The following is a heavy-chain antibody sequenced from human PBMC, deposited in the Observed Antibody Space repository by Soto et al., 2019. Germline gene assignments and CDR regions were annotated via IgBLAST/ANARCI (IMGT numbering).Heavy chain of an antibody. V-gene: IGHV4-31*01. D-gene: IGHD5-18*01. CDR3: ARWVSGYSYGFDY. J-gene: IGHJ4*02. Sequence: QVQLQESGPGLVKPSQTLSLTCTVSGGSISSGGYYWSWIRQHPGKGLEWIGYIYYSGSTYYNPSLKSPVTISVDTSKNQLSLKLSSVTAADTAVYYCARWVSGYSYGFDYGGQGTLVTVSS. CDR1: GGSISSGGYY. CDR2: IYYSGST.